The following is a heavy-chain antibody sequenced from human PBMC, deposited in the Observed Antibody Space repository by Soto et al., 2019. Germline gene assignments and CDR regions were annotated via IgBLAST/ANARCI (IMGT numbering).Heavy chain of an antibody. J-gene: IGHJ4*02. CDR2: IWYDASNK. D-gene: IGHD6-19*01. Sequence: QVQLVESGGGVVQPGRSLRLSCAASGFTFSSYGMHWVRQAPGKGLEWVAVIWYDASNKYYADSVKGRFTISRDNSKNPLYXQMNSLRAEDTAVYYCARDCAGYSSGWYQRGGFDYWGQGTLVTVSS. V-gene: IGHV3-33*01. CDR1: GFTFSSYG. CDR3: ARDCAGYSSGWYQRGGFDY.